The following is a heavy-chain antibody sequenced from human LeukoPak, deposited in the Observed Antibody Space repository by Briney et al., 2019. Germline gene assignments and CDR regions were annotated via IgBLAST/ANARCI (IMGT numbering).Heavy chain of an antibody. CDR1: GFTFSTYV. CDR3: AKDREPDGRWNFDF. Sequence: GGSLRLSCAPSGFTFSTYVWSWVRQAPGKGLEWVSTISASDGSTYYADSVKGRFTISRDNSKDTVYLQMISLRAEDTAVYYCAKDREPDGRWNFDFWGQGILVTVSS. J-gene: IGHJ4*02. V-gene: IGHV3-23*01. D-gene: IGHD1-1*01. CDR2: ISASDGST.